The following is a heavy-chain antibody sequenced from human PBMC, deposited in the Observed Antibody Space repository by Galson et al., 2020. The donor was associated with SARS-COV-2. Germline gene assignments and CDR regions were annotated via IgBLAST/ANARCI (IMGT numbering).Heavy chain of an antibody. CDR1: GFSYSTYA. CDR2: ISPAGDNT. J-gene: IGHJ4*02. D-gene: IGHD2-2*01. CDR3: GKARSYLTIVVVPNFDF. V-gene: IGHV3-23*01. Sequence: GGSLRLSCAASGFSYSTYAMTWVRQAPGKGLEWVSTISPAGDNTYYADSVKGRFTVSRDSSRKTLYLQMDSLRAEDTAIYYCGKARSYLTIVVVPNFDFWGQGTLVTVSS.